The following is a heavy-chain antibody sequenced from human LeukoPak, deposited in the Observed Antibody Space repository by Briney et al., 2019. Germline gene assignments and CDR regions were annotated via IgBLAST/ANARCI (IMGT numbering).Heavy chain of an antibody. Sequence: VASVKVSCTVSGYTLTELSMHWVRQAPGKGLEWMGGFDPEDGETIYAQKFQGRVTMTEDTSTDTAYMELSSLRSEDTAVYYCAKGLKRGTAMDRFQYFDYWGQGTLVTVSS. J-gene: IGHJ4*02. CDR3: AKGLKRGTAMDRFQYFDY. V-gene: IGHV1-24*01. D-gene: IGHD5-18*01. CDR2: FDPEDGET. CDR1: GYTLTELS.